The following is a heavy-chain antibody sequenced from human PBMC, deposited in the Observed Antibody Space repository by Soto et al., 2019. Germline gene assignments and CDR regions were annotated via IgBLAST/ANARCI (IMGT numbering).Heavy chain of an antibody. D-gene: IGHD3-16*02. J-gene: IGHJ3*02. CDR3: AHILLLGLHLGDLSPHAFDI. V-gene: IGHV2-5*02. CDR1: GFSLSTSGVG. CDR2: IYWDDDE. Sequence: SGPTLVKPTQTLTLTCTFSGFSLSTSGVGVGWIRQPPGEALEWLALIYWDDDERYSSSLKSRLTITKDTSKNQVVLTMTNMDPVDTATYYCAHILLLGLHLGDLSPHAFDIWGQGTMVTVSS.